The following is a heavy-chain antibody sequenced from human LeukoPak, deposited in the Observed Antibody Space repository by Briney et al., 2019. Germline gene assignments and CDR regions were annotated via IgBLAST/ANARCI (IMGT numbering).Heavy chain of an antibody. CDR3: ARMSETRNDYGDSYYFDY. CDR2: IYYSGST. D-gene: IGHD4-17*01. Sequence: SETLSLTCTVSGRSINSGGYYWSWIRQHPGKGLEWIGYIYYSGSTYYNPSLKSRVTISLDTSRTRFSLNLSSVTAADTAVYYCARMSETRNDYGDSYYFDYWGQGTLVTVSS. J-gene: IGHJ4*02. CDR1: GRSINSGGYY. V-gene: IGHV4-31*03.